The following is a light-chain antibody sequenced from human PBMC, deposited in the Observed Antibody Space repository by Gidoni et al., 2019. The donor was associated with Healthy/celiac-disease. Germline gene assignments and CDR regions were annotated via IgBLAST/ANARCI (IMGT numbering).Light chain of an antibody. CDR2: KFA. V-gene: IGKV2-24*01. CDR3: MQATQFPLIT. Sequence: DIVMTQTPLSSPVTLGQPASISCRSSQSLVHSDGNTYLSWLQQRPGQPPRLLIYKFANRFSWVPDRFSGSGAGTDFTLKISRVEAEDVGVYYCMQATQFPLITFGQGTRLEIK. CDR1: QSLVHSDGNTY. J-gene: IGKJ5*01.